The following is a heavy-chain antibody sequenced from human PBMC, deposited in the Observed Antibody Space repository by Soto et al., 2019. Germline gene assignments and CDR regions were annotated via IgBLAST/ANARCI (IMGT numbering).Heavy chain of an antibody. Sequence: GGSLRLSCAASGFTVSSNYMSWVRQAPGKGLEWVSVIYSGGSTYYADSVKGRFTISRDNSKNTLYLQMNSLRAEDTAVYYCARGGDTMIVVPDAFDIWGQGTMVNVSS. CDR2: IYSGGST. V-gene: IGHV3-53*01. J-gene: IGHJ3*02. CDR1: GFTVSSNY. D-gene: IGHD3-22*01. CDR3: ARGGDTMIVVPDAFDI.